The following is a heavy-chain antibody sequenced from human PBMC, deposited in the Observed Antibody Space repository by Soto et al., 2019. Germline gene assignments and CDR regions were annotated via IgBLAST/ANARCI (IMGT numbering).Heavy chain of an antibody. V-gene: IGHV1-18*01. Sequence: QVQLVQSGTEVKKPGASVKVSCKSSGYTFAHYGFTWARQAPRQRLEWMGWISGYNGNTNYAQKFQGRVTVTTDTSTSTAYMELRSLRSDDTAVYYCARAHSRSPLDYWGQGTLVTV. CDR2: ISGYNGNT. CDR1: GYTFAHYG. D-gene: IGHD6-6*01. CDR3: ARAHSRSPLDY. J-gene: IGHJ4*02.